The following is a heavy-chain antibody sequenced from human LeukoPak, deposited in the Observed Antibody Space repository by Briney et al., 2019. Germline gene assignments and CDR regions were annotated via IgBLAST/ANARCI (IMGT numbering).Heavy chain of an antibody. V-gene: IGHV4-59*01. CDR2: IYYSGST. CDR1: GGSISSYY. J-gene: IGHJ3*02. CDR3: ARDLDEGDAFDI. Sequence: SETPSLTCTVSGGSISSYYWSWIRQPPGKGLEWIGYIYYSGSTNYNPSLKSRVTISVDTSKNQFSLKLSSVTAADTAVYYCARDLDEGDAFDIWGQGTMVTVSS.